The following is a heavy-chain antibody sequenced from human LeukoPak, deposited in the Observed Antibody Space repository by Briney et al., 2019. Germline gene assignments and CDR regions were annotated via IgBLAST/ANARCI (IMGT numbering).Heavy chain of an antibody. D-gene: IGHD1-1*01. CDR3: ARDRYNWNDRTPYYFDY. V-gene: IGHV3-21*01. CDR1: EFTFSSYN. CDR2: ISSSSSYI. J-gene: IGHJ4*02. Sequence: GGSLRLSCAASEFTFSSYNMNWVRQAPGKGLEWVSSISSSSSYIYYADSVKGRFTISRDNAKNSLYLQMNSLRAEDTAVYYCARDRYNWNDRTPYYFDYWGQGTLVTVSS.